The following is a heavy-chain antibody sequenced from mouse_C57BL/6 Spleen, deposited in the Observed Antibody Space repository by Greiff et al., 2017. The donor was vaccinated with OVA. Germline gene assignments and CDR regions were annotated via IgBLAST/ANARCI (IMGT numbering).Heavy chain of an antibody. J-gene: IGHJ2*01. V-gene: IGHV1-50*01. CDR2: IDPSDSYT. CDR3: SRSGELLFDY. CDR1: GYTFTSYW. D-gene: IGHD2-12*01. Sequence: VQLQQPGAELVKPGASVKLSCKASGYTFTSYWMQWVKQRPGQGLEWIGEIDPSDSYTNYNQKFKGKATLTVDTSSSPAYMQLSSLTSEDSAVYYCSRSGELLFDYWGQGTTLTVSS.